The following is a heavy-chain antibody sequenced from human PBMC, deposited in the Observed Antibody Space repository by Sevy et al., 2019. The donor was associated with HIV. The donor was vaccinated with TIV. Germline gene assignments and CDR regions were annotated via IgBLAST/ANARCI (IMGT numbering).Heavy chain of an antibody. Sequence: SETLSLTCTVSGGSISSGSYYWSWIRQPAGKGLEWIGRIYTSGSTNYNPSLKSRVTISVDTSKNQFSLKLSSVTAADTAVYYCAREARAAYGYYYYMDVRGKGTTVTVSS. J-gene: IGHJ6*03. CDR1: GGSISSGSYY. V-gene: IGHV4-61*02. CDR2: IYTSGST. D-gene: IGHD3-10*01. CDR3: AREARAAYGYYYYMDV.